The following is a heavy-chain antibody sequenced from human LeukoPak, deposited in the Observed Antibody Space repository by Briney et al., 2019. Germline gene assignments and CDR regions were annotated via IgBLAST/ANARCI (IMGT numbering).Heavy chain of an antibody. CDR1: GFTFSSYW. CDR3: ARGGWYYFDY. V-gene: IGHV3-7*04. Sequence: GGSLRLSCAASGFTFSSYWMRWVRQAPGKGLEWVACIKQDGSEIYYVDSVKGRFTISRDNAKNSLYLQMNSLRVEDTAVYYCARGGWYYFDYWGQGTLVTVPS. CDR2: IKQDGSEI. D-gene: IGHD6-19*01. J-gene: IGHJ4*02.